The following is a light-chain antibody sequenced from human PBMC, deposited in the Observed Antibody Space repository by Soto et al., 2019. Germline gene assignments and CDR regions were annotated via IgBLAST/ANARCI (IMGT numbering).Light chain of an antibody. V-gene: IGKV3-20*01. CDR3: QQSGRP. J-gene: IGKJ1*01. CDR1: QSLTSDY. Sequence: EIVLTQYPGTLSLSPGERATRSCRASQSLTSDYLAWYQQKPGQTPRLLIHGASSRATGIPDRFSGSGSGTDFTLTISRLEPEDSAVYYGQQSGRPFGQGTKVEIK. CDR2: GAS.